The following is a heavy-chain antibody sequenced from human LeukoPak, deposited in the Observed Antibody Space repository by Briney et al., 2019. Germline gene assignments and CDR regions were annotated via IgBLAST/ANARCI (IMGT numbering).Heavy chain of an antibody. Sequence: SQTLSLTCTVSGGSISSGGYYWSWIRQHPGKGLEWIGYIYYSGSTYYNPSLKSRVTISVDTSKNQFSLKLSSVTAADTAVYCRARVVVGAGDFDYWGQGTLVTVSS. J-gene: IGHJ4*02. CDR3: ARVVVGAGDFDY. D-gene: IGHD1-26*01. V-gene: IGHV4-31*03. CDR2: IYYSGST. CDR1: GGSISSGGYY.